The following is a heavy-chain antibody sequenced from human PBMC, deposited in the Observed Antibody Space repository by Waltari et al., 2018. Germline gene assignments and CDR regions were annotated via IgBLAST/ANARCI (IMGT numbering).Heavy chain of an antibody. D-gene: IGHD3-22*01. V-gene: IGHV3-23*01. Sequence: EVQLLESGGGLVQPGGSLRLSCAASGFTFSSYAMSWVRQAPGKGLEWVSAISGSGGSTNYADSVKGRFTISRDNSKNTLYLKMNSLRAEDTAVYYCAKDGPPITMIVVVTPDAFDIWGQGTMVTVSS. CDR2: ISGSGGST. CDR3: AKDGPPITMIVVVTPDAFDI. CDR1: GFTFSSYA. J-gene: IGHJ3*02.